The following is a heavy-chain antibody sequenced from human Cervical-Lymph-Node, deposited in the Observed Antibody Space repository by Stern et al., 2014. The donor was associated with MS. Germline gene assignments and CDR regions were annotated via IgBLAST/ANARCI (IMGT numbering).Heavy chain of an antibody. CDR3: ARGYAHLDV. CDR1: GFSFSDYS. Sequence: EDQLVESGGGLAKPGGSLRLSCAASGFSFSDYSVNWVRQAPGKGLEWVSSISSGSTFIFYANSLKDRFTVSRDNAKKSLYLQMNSLRAEDTATYYCARGYAHLDVWGQGTTVTVSS. CDR2: ISSGSTFI. J-gene: IGHJ6*02. D-gene: IGHD5-12*01. V-gene: IGHV3-21*01.